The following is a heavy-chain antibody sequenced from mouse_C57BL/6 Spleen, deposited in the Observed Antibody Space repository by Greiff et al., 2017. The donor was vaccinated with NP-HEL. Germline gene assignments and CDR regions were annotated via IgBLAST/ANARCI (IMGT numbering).Heavy chain of an antibody. CDR3: TREDSNYRNYAMDY. D-gene: IGHD2-5*01. Sequence: EVMLVESGEGLVKPGGSLKLSCAASGFTFSSYAMSWVRQTPEKRLEWVAYISSGGDYIYYADTVKGRFTISRDNARNTLYLQMSSLKSEDTAMYYCTREDSNYRNYAMDYWGQGTSVTVSS. CDR1: GFTFSSYA. CDR2: ISSGGDYI. J-gene: IGHJ4*01. V-gene: IGHV5-9-1*02.